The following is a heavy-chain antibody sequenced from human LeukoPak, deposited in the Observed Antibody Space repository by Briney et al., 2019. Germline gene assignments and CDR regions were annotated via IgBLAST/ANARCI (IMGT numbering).Heavy chain of an antibody. Sequence: PSETLSLTCAVYGGSFSGYYWGWIRQPPGKGLEWIGSIYRSGSTYYSPSLKSRVTISVDTSKNQFSLKLSSVTAADTAVYYCARGGSYCSSTSCHNWFDPWGQGTLVTVSS. CDR2: IYRSGST. J-gene: IGHJ5*02. CDR3: ARGGSYCSSTSCHNWFDP. CDR1: GGSFSGYY. D-gene: IGHD2-2*01. V-gene: IGHV4-38-2*01.